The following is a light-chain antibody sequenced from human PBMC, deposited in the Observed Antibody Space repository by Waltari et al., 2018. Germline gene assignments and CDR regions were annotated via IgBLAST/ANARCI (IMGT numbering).Light chain of an antibody. V-gene: IGLV2-14*03. Sequence: QSALAQPASVSGSPGQSVTISCFGSYSDIGSSNWVSWYRQNPDRAPKLLIFDVTKRPSGVSTRFSGSKSGNTASLTIYGLQTDDTSDYYCASSTNLNTVVFGGGTKLTV. CDR3: ASSTNLNTVV. CDR2: DVT. CDR1: YSDIGSSNW. J-gene: IGLJ3*02.